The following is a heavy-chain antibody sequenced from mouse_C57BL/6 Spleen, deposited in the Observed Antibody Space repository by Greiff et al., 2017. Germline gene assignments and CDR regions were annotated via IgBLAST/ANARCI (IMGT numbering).Heavy chain of an antibody. J-gene: IGHJ4*01. Sequence: QVQLKQSGPGLVQPSQSLSITCTVSGFSLTSYGVHWVRQPPGKGLEWLGVIWSGGSTDYNAAFISRLSISKDNSKSQVFFKMNSPQADDTAIYYCAKNYRTFYAMDYWGQGTSVTVSS. V-gene: IGHV2-4*01. CDR1: GFSLTSYG. CDR3: AKNYRTFYAMDY. CDR2: IWSGGST.